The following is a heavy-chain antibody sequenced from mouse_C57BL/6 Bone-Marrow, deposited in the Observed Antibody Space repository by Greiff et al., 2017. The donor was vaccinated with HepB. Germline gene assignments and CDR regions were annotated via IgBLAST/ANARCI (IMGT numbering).Heavy chain of an antibody. D-gene: IGHD2-4*01. CDR1: GYTFTDYY. V-gene: IGHV1-26*01. Sequence: EVQLQQSGPELVKPGASVKISCKASGYTFTDYYMNWVKQSHGKSLEWIGDINPNNGGTSYNQKFKGKATLTVDKSSSTAYMELRSLTSEDSAVYYCERSDDYDTAWFAYWGQGTLVTVSA. J-gene: IGHJ3*01. CDR3: ERSDDYDTAWFAY. CDR2: INPNNGGT.